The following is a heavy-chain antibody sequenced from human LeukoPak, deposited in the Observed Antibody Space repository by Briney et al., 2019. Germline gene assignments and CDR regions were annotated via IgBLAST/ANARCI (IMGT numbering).Heavy chain of an antibody. V-gene: IGHV3-23*01. CDR3: AKTGRRVTYYYDSSGPFDY. D-gene: IGHD3-22*01. CDR2: TSSSDAGT. Sequence: GGSLRLSCAVSGFPLSSYAMSWVRQAPGKGLEWVSATSSSDAGTYYADSVRGRFTISRDNSKNTLYLQMNSLRAEDTAVYYCAKTGRRVTYYYDSSGPFDYWGQGTLVTVSS. CDR1: GFPLSSYA. J-gene: IGHJ4*02.